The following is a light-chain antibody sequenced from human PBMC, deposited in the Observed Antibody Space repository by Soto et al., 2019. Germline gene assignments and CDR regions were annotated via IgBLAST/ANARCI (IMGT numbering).Light chain of an antibody. J-gene: IGKJ5*01. CDR2: DAS. CDR3: QQYDNVIT. V-gene: IGKV1-33*01. CDR1: QSISSY. Sequence: DIQMTQSPSSLSASVGDRVTITCRASQSISSYLNWYQQKPGRAPKFLIYDASSLESGVPSRFSGSGSGTDFTFTISSLQPEDFATYYCQQYDNVITFGQGTRLEIK.